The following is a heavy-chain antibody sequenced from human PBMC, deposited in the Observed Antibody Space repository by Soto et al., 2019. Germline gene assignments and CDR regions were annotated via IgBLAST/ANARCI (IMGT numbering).Heavy chain of an antibody. J-gene: IGHJ3*02. D-gene: IGHD6-19*01. CDR2: IYYSGST. V-gene: IGHV4-59*08. Sequence: RIIQTKRKGLEWIGYIYYSGSTNYNPSLKSRVTISVDTSKNQFSLKLSSVTAADTAVYYCVCHSGIAVSPLDDGFDIWAEGTMVTV. CDR3: VCHSGIAVSPLDDGFDI.